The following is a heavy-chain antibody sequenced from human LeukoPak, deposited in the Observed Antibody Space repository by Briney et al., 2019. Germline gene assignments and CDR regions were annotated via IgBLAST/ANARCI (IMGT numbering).Heavy chain of an antibody. CDR1: GFTFSSYG. CDR2: MSYDGSNK. V-gene: IGHV3-30*18. J-gene: IGHJ4*02. Sequence: GGSLRLSCAASGFTFSSYGMHWVRQAPGKGLEWVAVMSYDGSNKYYADSVKGRFTISRDNSKNTLYLQMNSLRAEDTAAYYCAKVQLLWFGELSISFDYWGQGTLVTVSS. D-gene: IGHD3-10*01. CDR3: AKVQLLWFGELSISFDY.